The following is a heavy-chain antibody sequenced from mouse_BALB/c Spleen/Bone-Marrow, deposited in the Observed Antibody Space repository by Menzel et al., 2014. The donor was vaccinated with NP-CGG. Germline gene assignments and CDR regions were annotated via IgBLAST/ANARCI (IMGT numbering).Heavy chain of an antibody. V-gene: IGHV1-47*01. CDR1: GYPFTTYP. CDR3: ARGAYGLFDY. J-gene: IGHJ2*01. Sequence: QVQLQQSGAELAKPGASVKMSCKAFGYPFTTYPIEWMRQNHGKNLEWIGNFHPYDDDTKYNEQFKGKAKLTVDKSSTTVSLELSRLTSDDSAVYYCARGAYGLFDYWGQGTTLTVSS. D-gene: IGHD6-5*01. CDR2: FHPYDDDT.